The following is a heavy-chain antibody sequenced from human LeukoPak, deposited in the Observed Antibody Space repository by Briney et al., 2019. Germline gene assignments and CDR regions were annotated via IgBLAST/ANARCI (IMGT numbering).Heavy chain of an antibody. J-gene: IGHJ4*02. CDR1: GFTFTTYT. CDR3: AKDLRRIQLWSIFDY. V-gene: IGHV3-21*01. D-gene: IGHD5-18*01. CDR2: ISSSSSYI. Sequence: GGSLRLSCAASGFTFTTYTMNWVRQAPGKGLEWVSSISSSSSYIYYADSVKGRFTISRDNAKNSLYLQMNSLRAEDTAVYYCAKDLRRIQLWSIFDYWGQGTLVTVSS.